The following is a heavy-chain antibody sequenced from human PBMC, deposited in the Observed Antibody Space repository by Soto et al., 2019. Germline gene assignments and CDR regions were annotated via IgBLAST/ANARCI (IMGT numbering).Heavy chain of an antibody. V-gene: IGHV4-34*01. CDR3: ARGHCSGGSCPLDY. CDR2: INHSGST. Sequence: QVQLQQWGAGLLKPSETLSLTCAVYGGSFSGYYWSWIRQPPGKGLEWIGEINHSGSTNYNPSLKSRFTISVDTSKNHFSLKLSSVTAADTAVYYCARGHCSGGSCPLDYWGQGTLVTVSS. D-gene: IGHD2-15*01. CDR1: GGSFSGYY. J-gene: IGHJ4*02.